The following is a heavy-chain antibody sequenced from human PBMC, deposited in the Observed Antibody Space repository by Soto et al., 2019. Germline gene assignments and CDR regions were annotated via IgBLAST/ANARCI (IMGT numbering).Heavy chain of an antibody. CDR1: GFTFTNYA. Sequence: GGSLRLSCAASGFTFTNYAMHWVRQAPGKGLEWVAVISYDGSKKYYADSVKGRFTISRDNSKRPLYLQMNTLSAEDTAVFYCARAYYHDKSDFDYWGQGTQVTVSS. D-gene: IGHD3-22*01. CDR3: ARAYYHDKSDFDY. CDR2: ISYDGSKK. V-gene: IGHV3-30-3*01. J-gene: IGHJ4*02.